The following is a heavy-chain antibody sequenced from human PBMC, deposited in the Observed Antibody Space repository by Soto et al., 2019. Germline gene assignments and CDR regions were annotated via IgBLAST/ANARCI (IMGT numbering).Heavy chain of an antibody. CDR2: ISYDGSNK. D-gene: IGHD5-18*01. J-gene: IGHJ6*02. V-gene: IGHV3-30*18. CDR3: AKDSMDTAMVTYYYYGMDV. Sequence: QVQLVESGGGVVQPGRSLRLSCAASGFTFSSYGMHWVRQAPGKGLEWVAVISYDGSNKYYADSVKGRFTISRDNSKNTLYLQMNSRRAEDTAVYYCAKDSMDTAMVTYYYYGMDVWGQGTTVTVSS. CDR1: GFTFSSYG.